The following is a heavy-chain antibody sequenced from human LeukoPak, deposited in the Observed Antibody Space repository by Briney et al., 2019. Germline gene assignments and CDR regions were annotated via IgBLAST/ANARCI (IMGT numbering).Heavy chain of an antibody. CDR2: INPGGSSI. Sequence: GGSLRLSCAASVFTFSSYWMHWGRQVPGKGLVWVARINPGGSSITYADSVKGRFTISRDNAKNTLYLQMDSLRAEDTGVYYCARSNQADDYWGQGTLVTVSS. CDR3: ARSNQADDY. J-gene: IGHJ4*02. D-gene: IGHD1-14*01. CDR1: VFTFSSYW. V-gene: IGHV3-74*01.